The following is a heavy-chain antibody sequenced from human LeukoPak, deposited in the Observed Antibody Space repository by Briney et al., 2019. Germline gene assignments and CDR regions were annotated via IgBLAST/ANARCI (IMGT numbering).Heavy chain of an antibody. Sequence: GGSLRLSCAASGFTFISYAMHWVRQAPGKGLEWVAVISYDGSNKYYADSVKGRFTISRDNSKNTLYLQMNSLRAEDTAVYYCARVPSGSYYSFDLWGRGTLVTVSS. CDR1: GFTFISYA. V-gene: IGHV3-30*04. J-gene: IGHJ2*01. CDR3: ARVPSGSYYSFDL. CDR2: ISYDGSNK. D-gene: IGHD1-26*01.